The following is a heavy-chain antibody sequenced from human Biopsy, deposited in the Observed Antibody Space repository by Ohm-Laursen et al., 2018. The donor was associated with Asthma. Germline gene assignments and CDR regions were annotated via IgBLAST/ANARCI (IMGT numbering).Heavy chain of an antibody. Sequence: SLRLSCAASGFSFSDYYMTWMRQAPGKGLEWVSSISSSGSTTYHAESVKGRFTISRDNAQKSLFLQMGSLRAEDTAIYCCARGDSSNWSHYYFDYWGQGTLATVSS. CDR1: GFSFSDYY. D-gene: IGHD3-22*01. J-gene: IGHJ4*02. CDR2: ISSSGSTT. V-gene: IGHV3-11*01. CDR3: ARGDSSNWSHYYFDY.